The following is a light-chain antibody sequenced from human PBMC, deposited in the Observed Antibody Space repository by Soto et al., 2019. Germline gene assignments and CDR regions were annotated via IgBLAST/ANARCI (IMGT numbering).Light chain of an antibody. V-gene: IGKV3-15*01. CDR2: GAS. CDR1: QSVSNN. CDR3: QQYNNWWT. Sequence: ELVMTQSPATPSVSPGERATLSCRASQSVSNNLAWYQKKPGQAPRLLIYGASTRATGIPARFSGSGSGTEFTLTISSLQSEDFAVYYCQQYNNWWTFGQGTKVEIK. J-gene: IGKJ1*01.